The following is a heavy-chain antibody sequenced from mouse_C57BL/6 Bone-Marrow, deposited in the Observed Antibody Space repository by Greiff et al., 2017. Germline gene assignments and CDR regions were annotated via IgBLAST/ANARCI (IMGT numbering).Heavy chain of an antibody. J-gene: IGHJ4*01. V-gene: IGHV14-4*01. D-gene: IGHD2-5*01. Sequence: VQLQQSGAELVRPGASVKLSCTASGFNIKDDSMHWVKQRPEQGLEWIGWIDPENGDTEYASKFQGKATITADTSSNTAYLQLSSLTSEDTDVYYCTTNSDYDRNYDSYYAMDYWGQGTSVTVSS. CDR2: IDPENGDT. CDR1: GFNIKDDS. CDR3: TTNSDYDRNYDSYYAMDY.